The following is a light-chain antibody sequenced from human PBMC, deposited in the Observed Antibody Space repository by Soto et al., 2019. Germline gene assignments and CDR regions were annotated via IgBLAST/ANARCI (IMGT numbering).Light chain of an antibody. CDR1: QSVSGTY. CDR2: GAS. J-gene: IGKJ2*01. V-gene: IGKV3-20*01. Sequence: ESVLTQSPGTLSLSPGERATLSCRASQSVSGTYLAWYQQKPGQAPRLLIYGASNRATGIPDRFSGSGSGTDFTLTISRLEPEDFAVYYCQQFANSLYTFGQGTKLEI. CDR3: QQFANSLYT.